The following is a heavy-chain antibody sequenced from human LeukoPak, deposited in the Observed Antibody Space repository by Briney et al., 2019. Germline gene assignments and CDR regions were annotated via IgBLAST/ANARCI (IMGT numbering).Heavy chain of an antibody. J-gene: IGHJ4*02. CDR2: ISGSGGST. CDR1: GFTFSSYA. Sequence: GGSLRLSCAASGFTFSSYAMSWVRQAPGKGLEWVSAISGSGGSTYYADSAKGRFTISRDNSKNTLYLQMNSLRAEDTAVYYCAKDPFHSSVTLGWGQGTLVTVSS. CDR3: AKDPFHSSVTLG. D-gene: IGHD3-22*01. V-gene: IGHV3-23*01.